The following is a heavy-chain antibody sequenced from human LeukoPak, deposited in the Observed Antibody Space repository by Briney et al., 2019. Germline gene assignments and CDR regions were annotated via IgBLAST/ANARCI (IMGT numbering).Heavy chain of an antibody. D-gene: IGHD3-10*01. CDR2: INHSGST. Sequence: SETLSLTCAVYGGSFSGYYWSWIRQPPGKGLEWIGEINHSGSTNYNPPLKSRVTISVDTSKNQFSLKLSSVTAADTAVYYCARAVTMVRGVTTIYYFDYWGQGTLVTVSS. V-gene: IGHV4-34*01. J-gene: IGHJ4*02. CDR3: ARAVTMVRGVTTIYYFDY. CDR1: GGSFSGYY.